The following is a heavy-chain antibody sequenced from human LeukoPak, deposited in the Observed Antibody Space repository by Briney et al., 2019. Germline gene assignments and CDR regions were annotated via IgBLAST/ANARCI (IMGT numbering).Heavy chain of an antibody. CDR3: ASPGARPSFDY. CDR2: IYYSGST. D-gene: IGHD6-6*01. V-gene: IGHV4-39*01. J-gene: IGHJ4*02. Sequence: SESLSLTCTVSGGSISSSSYCWGWVRQPPRKWLEWIGSIYYSGSTYYNPSLKSRVTISVDTSKNQFSLKLSSVTAADTAVYYCASPGARPSFDYWGQGTLVTVSS. CDR1: GGSISSSSYC.